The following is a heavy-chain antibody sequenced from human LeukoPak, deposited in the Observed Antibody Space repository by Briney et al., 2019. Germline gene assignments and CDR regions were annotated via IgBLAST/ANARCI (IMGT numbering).Heavy chain of an antibody. CDR1: GFTFNSYA. V-gene: IGHV3-23*01. J-gene: IGHJ4*02. CDR2: ISGSGGST. Sequence: WGSLRRSCAASGFTFNSYAMIWVPQAPGNGLEWVSAISGSGGSTYYADSVKGRFTISRDNSKNTLYLQMNSLRAEDTAVYYCAKGAVTMVRGAFFDYWGQGTLVTVSS. CDR3: AKGAVTMVRGAFFDY. D-gene: IGHD3-10*01.